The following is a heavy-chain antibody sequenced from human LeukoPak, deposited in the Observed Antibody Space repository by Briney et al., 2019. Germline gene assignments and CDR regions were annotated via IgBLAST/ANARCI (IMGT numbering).Heavy chain of an antibody. D-gene: IGHD6-13*01. Sequence: PSETLSLTCTVSGGSISSYYWSWIRQPAGKGLEWIGYIYYSGSTNYNPSLKSRVTISVDTSKNQFSLKLSSVTAADTAVYYCAWYDPRMDAFDIWGQGTMVTVSS. CDR2: IYYSGST. CDR3: AWYDPRMDAFDI. J-gene: IGHJ3*02. V-gene: IGHV4-59*01. CDR1: GGSISSYY.